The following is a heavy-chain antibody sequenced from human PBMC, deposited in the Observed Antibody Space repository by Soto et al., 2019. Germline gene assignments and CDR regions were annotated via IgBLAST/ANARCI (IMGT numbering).Heavy chain of an antibody. Sequence: GSLRLSCAASGFTFSSSTMNWVRQAPGKGLEWVSAIIDSGGYTYYADSVKGRFTISRDNSKNTLYLQMNSLRAEDTALYYCAKETYYYYGMDVWGQGTTVTVSS. CDR2: IIDSGGYT. CDR3: AKETYYYYGMDV. V-gene: IGHV3-23*01. J-gene: IGHJ6*02. CDR1: GFTFSSST.